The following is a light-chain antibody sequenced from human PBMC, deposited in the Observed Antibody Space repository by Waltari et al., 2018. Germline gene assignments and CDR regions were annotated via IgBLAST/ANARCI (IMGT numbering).Light chain of an antibody. Sequence: EIVMTQSPATLPVSPGERDTLSCRASQSVSSNLAWYQQKPGQAPRLLIYGASTRATGIPARFSGSGSGTEFTLTISSLQSEDFAVYYCQQYNNWPRTFGQGTKVEIK. CDR2: GAS. V-gene: IGKV3-15*01. J-gene: IGKJ1*01. CDR1: QSVSSN. CDR3: QQYNNWPRT.